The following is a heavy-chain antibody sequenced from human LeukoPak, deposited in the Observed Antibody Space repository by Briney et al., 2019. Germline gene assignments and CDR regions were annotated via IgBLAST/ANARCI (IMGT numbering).Heavy chain of an antibody. CDR2: ISYDGSNK. Sequence: PGRSLRLSCAASGFTFSSYGMYWVRQAPGKGLEWVAVISYDGSNKYYADSVKGRFTISRDNSKNTLYLQMNSLRAEDTAVYYCAKSINYYDSSGIGNWGQGTLVTVSS. CDR1: GFTFSSYG. J-gene: IGHJ4*02. V-gene: IGHV3-30*18. D-gene: IGHD3-22*01. CDR3: AKSINYYDSSGIGN.